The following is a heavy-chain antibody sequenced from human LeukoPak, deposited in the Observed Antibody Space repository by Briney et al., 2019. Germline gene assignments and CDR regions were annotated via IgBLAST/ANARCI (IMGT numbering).Heavy chain of an antibody. J-gene: IGHJ5*01. V-gene: IGHV3-23*01. CDR1: GFAFSVYA. CDR3: ARPISGGLAVTADWFHP. D-gene: IGHD6-19*01. Sequence: QPGGSLSLSCTASGFAFSVYAMSWLRQPPGKGLEWVSTINANSGTTSYAASVRGRFTISRDNSKNTLYLQLNTLRADDTATYYRARPISGGLAVTADWFHPWGQGSLVVVSP. CDR2: INANSGTT.